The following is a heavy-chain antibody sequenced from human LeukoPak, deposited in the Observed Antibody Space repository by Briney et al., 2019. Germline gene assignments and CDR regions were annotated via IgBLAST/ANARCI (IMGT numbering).Heavy chain of an antibody. J-gene: IGHJ4*02. CDR3: AKDIHDYSNY. CDR1: GFTFSSYS. D-gene: IGHD4-11*01. V-gene: IGHV3-21*04. Sequence: GGSLRLSCAASGFTFSSYSMNWVRQAPGKGLEWVSSISSSSYIYYADSVKGRFTISRDNSKNTLYLQMNSLRAEDTAVYYCAKDIHDYSNYWGQGTLVTVSS. CDR2: ISSSSYI.